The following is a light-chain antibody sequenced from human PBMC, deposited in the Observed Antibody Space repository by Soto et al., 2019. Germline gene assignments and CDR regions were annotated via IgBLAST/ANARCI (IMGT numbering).Light chain of an antibody. Sequence: ETVLTQSPGTLSLSPGERASLSCRASQSISGRYLAWYQQKPGQAPRLLIYDASSRATGIPDRFSGSGSGTDFILTISRLEPEDFAVYYYQQYGSSPRTFGGGTKVEIK. V-gene: IGKV3-20*01. CDR1: QSISGRY. J-gene: IGKJ4*01. CDR2: DAS. CDR3: QQYGSSPRT.